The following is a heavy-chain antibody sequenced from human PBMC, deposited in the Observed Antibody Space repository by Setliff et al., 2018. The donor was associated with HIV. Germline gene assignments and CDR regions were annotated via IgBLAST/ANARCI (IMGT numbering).Heavy chain of an antibody. J-gene: IGHJ4*02. D-gene: IGHD6-19*01. CDR1: GASISDTIW. V-gene: IGHV4-4*02. CDR3: AGESALSGQSD. CDR2: MYHSGTT. Sequence: SETLSLTCTVSGASISDTIWWSWVRQSPKKGLEWIGVMYHSGTTRYNPSLESRVTLSLDKSRNQFTLKMTAVTAAETALYYCAGESALSGQSDWGQGTLVTVSS.